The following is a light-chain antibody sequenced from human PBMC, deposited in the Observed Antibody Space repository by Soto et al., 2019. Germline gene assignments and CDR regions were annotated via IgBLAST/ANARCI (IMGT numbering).Light chain of an antibody. J-gene: IGKJ1*01. CDR1: QSVSSNY. CDR3: QQYGSSPGT. Sequence: EIVLTQSPGTLSLSPGERATLSCRASQSVSSNYLAWYQQKPGQAPRLRIYGTSRRAAGIPDRFSGGGSGTDFTLTISRLEPEDFVVYYCQQYGSSPGTFGQGTKVDIK. V-gene: IGKV3-20*01. CDR2: GTS.